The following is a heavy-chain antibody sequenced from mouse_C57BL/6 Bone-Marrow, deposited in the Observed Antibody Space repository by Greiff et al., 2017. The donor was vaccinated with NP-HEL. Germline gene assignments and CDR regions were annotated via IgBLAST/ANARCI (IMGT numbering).Heavy chain of an antibody. D-gene: IGHD2-4*01. J-gene: IGHJ4*01. Sequence: VKLMESGPGLVAPSQSLSITCTVSGFSLTSYGVDWVRQPPGQGLEWLGGIWGGGSTNYNSALMSRLSISKDNSKSQVFLKMNSLQTDDTAMYYCAKLYDYDEYAMDYWGQGTSVTVSS. CDR2: IWGGGST. CDR3: AKLYDYDEYAMDY. CDR1: GFSLTSYG. V-gene: IGHV2-9*01.